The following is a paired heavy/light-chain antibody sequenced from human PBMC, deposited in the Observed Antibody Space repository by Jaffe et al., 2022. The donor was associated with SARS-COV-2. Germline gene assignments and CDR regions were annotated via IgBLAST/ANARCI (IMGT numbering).Heavy chain of an antibody. CDR1: GYTFTNYA. Sequence: QVQLVQSGAEVKKPGASVKVSCKSSGYTFTNYAMHWVRQAPGQRLEWMGWINAGNGDTKYSQKFQGRVTITRDTSASTAYMELSSLRSEDTAVYYCARGHVGAPYYYYGMDVWGQGTTVTVSS. V-gene: IGHV1-3*01. CDR3: ARGHVGAPYYYYGMDV. J-gene: IGHJ6*02. CDR2: INAGNGDT. D-gene: IGHD1-26*01.
Light chain of an antibody. Sequence: DIVMTQSPLSLPVTPGEPASISCRSSQSLLHSNGYNYLDWYLQKPGQSPQLLIYLGSNRASGVPDRFSGSGSGTDFTLKISRVEAEDVGVYYCMQALQTPLTFGQGTRLEIK. CDR1: QSLLHSNGYNY. CDR2: LGS. V-gene: IGKV2-28*01. CDR3: MQALQTPLT. J-gene: IGKJ5*01.